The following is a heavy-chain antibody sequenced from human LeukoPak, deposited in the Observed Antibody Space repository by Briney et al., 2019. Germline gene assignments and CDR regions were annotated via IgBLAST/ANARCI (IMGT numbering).Heavy chain of an antibody. Sequence: PSETLSLTCAVYGGSFSGYYWSWIRQPPGKGLEWIGEINHSGSTNYNPPLKSRVTISVDTSKNQFSLKLSSVTAADTAVYYCARSHFWSGYRALFDYWGQGTLVTVSS. CDR3: ARSHFWSGYRALFDY. V-gene: IGHV4-34*01. CDR2: INHSGST. J-gene: IGHJ4*02. CDR1: GGSFSGYY. D-gene: IGHD3-3*02.